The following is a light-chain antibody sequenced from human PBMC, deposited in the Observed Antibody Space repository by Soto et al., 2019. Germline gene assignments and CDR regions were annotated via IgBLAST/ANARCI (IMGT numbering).Light chain of an antibody. CDR3: QQFNYFRVT. J-gene: IGKJ5*01. Sequence: AIQLTQSPSSLSASVGDRVTITCRASHDIASALAWYQQKPGKPPKLMFYYAPSLECGVPSRFSGSGSGTDFTLTISGLQPEDFAAYYCQQFNYFRVTFGQGTRLEI. CDR1: HDIASA. V-gene: IGKV1D-13*01. CDR2: YAP.